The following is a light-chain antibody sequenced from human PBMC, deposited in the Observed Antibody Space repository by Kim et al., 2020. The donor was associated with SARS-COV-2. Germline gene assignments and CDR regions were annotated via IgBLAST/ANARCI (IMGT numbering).Light chain of an antibody. J-gene: IGKJ2*01. CDR1: QSVSSN. CDR2: GAS. CDR3: HQYNNWPHT. V-gene: IGKV3-15*01. Sequence: SVYPQERATLSCRASQSVSSNLAWYQQKPGQDHRLLIFGASIRATAIPTRLSGSGSATEFTLTISSLQSEDFAVYYCHQYNNWPHTFGQGTKLEI.